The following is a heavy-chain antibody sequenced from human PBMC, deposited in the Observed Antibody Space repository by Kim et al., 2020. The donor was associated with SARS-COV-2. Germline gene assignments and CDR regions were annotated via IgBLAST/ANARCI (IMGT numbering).Heavy chain of an antibody. V-gene: IGHV1-69*02. J-gene: IGHJ4*02. CDR3: ARGSDDYYFDY. D-gene: IGHD3-10*01. CDR2: A. Sequence: ANYAQKFQGRVTITADKSTSTAYMELSSLRSEDTAVYYCARGSDDYYFDYWGQGTLVTVSS.